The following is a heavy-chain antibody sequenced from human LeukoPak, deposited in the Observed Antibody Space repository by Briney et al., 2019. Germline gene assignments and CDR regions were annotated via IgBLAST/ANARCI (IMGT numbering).Heavy chain of an antibody. D-gene: IGHD3-9*01. Sequence: PSETLSLTCTVSGGSISSSSYYWGWIRQPPGKGLEWIGSIYYSGSTYYNPSLKSRVTISVGTSKNQFSLKLSSVTAADTAVYYCAREYYDILTGYFEYFQHWGQGTLVTVSS. CDR2: IYYSGST. V-gene: IGHV4-39*02. CDR1: GGSISSSSYY. CDR3: AREYYDILTGYFEYFQH. J-gene: IGHJ1*01.